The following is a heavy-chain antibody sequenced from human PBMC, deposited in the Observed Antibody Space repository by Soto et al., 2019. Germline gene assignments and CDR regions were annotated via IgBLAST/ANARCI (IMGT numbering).Heavy chain of an antibody. V-gene: IGHV1-18*01. CDR3: SRVIPGAEAWFGP. J-gene: IGHJ5*02. CDR2: ISAYTDNP. D-gene: IGHD2-2*01. CDR1: GYTFTNYG. Sequence: QVQLVQSGGEVKKPGASVKVSCKASGYTFTNYGVNWVRQAPGQGLEWMGWISAYTDNPNYAQKFQGRVTMTIDTSTTTGYMDLRSLTPDDTAVYYCSRVIPGAEAWFGPWGQGTLVTVSS.